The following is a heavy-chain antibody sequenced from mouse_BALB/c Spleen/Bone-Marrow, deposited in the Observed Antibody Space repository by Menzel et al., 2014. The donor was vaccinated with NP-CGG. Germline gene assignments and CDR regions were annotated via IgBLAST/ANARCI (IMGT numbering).Heavy chain of an antibody. J-gene: IGHJ3*01. V-gene: IGHV2-9*02. D-gene: IGHD2-4*01. CDR3: ASPIYYDYPLFAY. CDR1: GFSLTSYG. CDR2: IWAGGST. Sequence: VMLVESGPGLVAPSQSLSITCTVSGFSLTSYGVHWVRQPPGKGLEWLGVIWAGGSTNHNSALMSRLSISKDNSKSQVFLKMNSLQTDDTAMYYCASPIYYDYPLFAYWGQGTLVTVSA.